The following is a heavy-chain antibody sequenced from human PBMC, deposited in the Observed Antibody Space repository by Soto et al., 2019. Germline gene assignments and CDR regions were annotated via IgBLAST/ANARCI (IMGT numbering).Heavy chain of an antibody. J-gene: IGHJ4*02. V-gene: IGHV3-23*01. CDR3: ARSVGHCSGGNCYTFDY. Sequence: EVQLLESGGGLVQPGGSLRLSCAASGFTFTSDAMSWVRQAPGKGLECVSGISDSGGRTNYADSVKGWFTISRDNSKSTLFLQMNSLRAEDTAIYYCARSVGHCSGGNCYTFDYWGQGVLVTVSS. D-gene: IGHD2-15*01. CDR1: GFTFTSDA. CDR2: ISDSGGRT.